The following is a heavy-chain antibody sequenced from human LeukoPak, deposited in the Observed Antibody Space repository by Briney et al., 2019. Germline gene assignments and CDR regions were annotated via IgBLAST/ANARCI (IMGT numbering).Heavy chain of an antibody. CDR3: AKERSLEIAVAGTVFDY. V-gene: IGHV3-66*01. Sequence: GGSLRLSCAASGFTVSSNYMGWVRQAPGKGLEWVSVIYSGGATYYADSVKGRFTISRDNSKNMIYLEMSSLKAEDTAVYYCAKERSLEIAVAGTVFDYWAREPWSPSPQ. J-gene: IGHJ4*02. D-gene: IGHD6-19*01. CDR2: IYSGGAT. CDR1: GFTVSSNY.